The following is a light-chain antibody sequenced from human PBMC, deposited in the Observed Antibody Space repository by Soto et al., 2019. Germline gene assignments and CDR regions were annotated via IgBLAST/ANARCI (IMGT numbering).Light chain of an antibody. CDR1: QSVSSN. V-gene: IGKV3-15*01. CDR3: QQYNKWPPIT. CDR2: GAS. J-gene: IGKJ5*01. Sequence: DIVMTQSPATLSVSPGERVALSCRASQSVSSNLAWYQQKPGQAPRLLIFGASTRATGIPARFSGSGSGTEFTLTISSLQSEDFAVYYCQQYNKWPPITFGQGTRLENK.